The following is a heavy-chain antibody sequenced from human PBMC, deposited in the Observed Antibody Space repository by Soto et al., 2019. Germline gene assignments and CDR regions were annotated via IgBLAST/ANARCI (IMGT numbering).Heavy chain of an antibody. CDR1: GFTFSSYA. Sequence: PGGSLRLSCAASGFTFSSYAMIWVRQAPGKGLEWVSGISVSGGRTYYADSVKGRFTISRDNSKHTLYLQMNSLRAEDTAVYYCAKADDFWSGYHIYYYYGMDVWGQGTTVTVSS. V-gene: IGHV3-23*01. D-gene: IGHD3-3*01. CDR3: AKADDFWSGYHIYYYYGMDV. CDR2: ISVSGGRT. J-gene: IGHJ6*02.